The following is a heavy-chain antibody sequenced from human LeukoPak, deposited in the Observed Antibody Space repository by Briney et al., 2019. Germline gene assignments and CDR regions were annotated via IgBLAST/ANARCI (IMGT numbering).Heavy chain of an antibody. V-gene: IGHV4-4*09. CDR3: ARGRRGYCSSTSCVTAFDI. CDR1: GDSISSYY. CDR2: IYSSGST. D-gene: IGHD2-2*01. J-gene: IGHJ3*02. Sequence: SETLSLTCTVSGDSISSYYWNWIRQPPGKGLEWIGYIYSSGSTTYNPSLKSRVTISVDTSKNQFSLKLSSVTAADTAVYYCARGRRGYCSSTSCVTAFDIWGQGTMVTVSS.